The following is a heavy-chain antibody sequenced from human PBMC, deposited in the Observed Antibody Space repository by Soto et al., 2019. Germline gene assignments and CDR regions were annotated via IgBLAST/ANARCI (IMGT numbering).Heavy chain of an antibody. CDR3: ARDEGLSQTYYYGSGSYDV. CDR2: ISAYNANT. V-gene: IGHV1-18*01. CDR1: GYTFTSYG. J-gene: IGHJ6*04. D-gene: IGHD3-10*01. Sequence: QVQLVQSGAEVKKPGASVKVSCKASGYTFTSYGISWVRQAPGQGLERMGWISAYNANTNYAQKLQGRVTITTNTSTSTAYMELRSLRSDDTAVYYCARDEGLSQTYYYGSGSYDVWGKGTTVTVSS.